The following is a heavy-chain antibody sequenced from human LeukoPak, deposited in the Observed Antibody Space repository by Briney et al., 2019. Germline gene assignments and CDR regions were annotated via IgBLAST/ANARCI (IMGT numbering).Heavy chain of an antibody. CDR3: ARWAGYYYDSSGYYVDY. Sequence: ASVKVSCEASGYTFTSYGISWVRQAPGQGLEWMGWISAYNGNTNYAQKLQGRVTMTTDTSTSTAYMELRSLRSDDTAVYYCARWAGYYYDSSGYYVDYWGQGTLVTVSS. V-gene: IGHV1-18*01. D-gene: IGHD3-22*01. CDR2: ISAYNGNT. CDR1: GYTFTSYG. J-gene: IGHJ4*02.